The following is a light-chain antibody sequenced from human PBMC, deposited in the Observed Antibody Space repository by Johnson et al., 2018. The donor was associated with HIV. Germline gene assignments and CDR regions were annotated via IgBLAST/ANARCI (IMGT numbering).Light chain of an antibody. CDR2: GNN. J-gene: IGLJ1*01. CDR3: GTWDSSLSAGF. Sequence: QSVLTQPPSVSSAPGQKVTISCSGSSSNIANNYVSWYQQIPGTAPKLLIYGNNKRPSGIPDRFSGSKSGTSATLDITGHQTGDEADYYCGTWDSSLSAGFFGTGTKVTVL. V-gene: IGLV1-51*01. CDR1: SSNIANNY.